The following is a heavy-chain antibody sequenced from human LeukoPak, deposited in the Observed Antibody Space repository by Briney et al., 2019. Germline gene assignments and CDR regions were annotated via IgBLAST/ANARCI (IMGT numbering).Heavy chain of an antibody. V-gene: IGHV3-15*01. CDR3: TTGPSIVVVVAATRRTWAP. CDR1: GFTFSNAW. J-gene: IGHJ5*02. CDR2: IKSKTDGGTT. Sequence: GGSLRLSCAASGFTFSNAWMSWVRQAPGEGLEWVGRIKSKTDGGTTDYAAPVKGRFTISRDDSKNTLYLQMNSLKTEDTAVYYCTTGPSIVVVVAATRRTWAPWGQGTLVTVSS. D-gene: IGHD2-15*01.